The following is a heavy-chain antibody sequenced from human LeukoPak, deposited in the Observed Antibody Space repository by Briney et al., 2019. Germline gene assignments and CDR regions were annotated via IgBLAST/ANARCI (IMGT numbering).Heavy chain of an antibody. CDR1: GYTFTSYW. CDR3: ARQGGSYGYFDY. D-gene: IGHD1-26*01. Sequence: HGASLKISCTGSGYTFTSYWIGWVRQLPGKGLEWMGIIYPGDSDTRYSPSFQGQVTISADKSINTAYLQWSSLKASDTAMYYCARQGGSYGYFDYWGQGTLVTVS. V-gene: IGHV5-51*01. CDR2: IYPGDSDT. J-gene: IGHJ4*02.